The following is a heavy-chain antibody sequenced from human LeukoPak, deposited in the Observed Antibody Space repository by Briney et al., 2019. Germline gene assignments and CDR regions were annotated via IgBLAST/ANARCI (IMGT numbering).Heavy chain of an antibody. CDR2: NHWHDDQ. CDR3: AHCSSIHTFYYFVY. J-gene: IGHJ4*02. Sequence: SAPTLVNPTQTLTVTFTFSGFSLSTSGLGVGWIRQPPGKPLEWLALNHWHDDQRYSPSLKSRINITKDTTKNQAVLTTTNIYPRDRAIFYCAHCSSIHTFYYFVYWGQGTLVTVSS. D-gene: IGHD2-2*01. CDR1: GFSLSTSGLG. V-gene: IGHV2-5*01.